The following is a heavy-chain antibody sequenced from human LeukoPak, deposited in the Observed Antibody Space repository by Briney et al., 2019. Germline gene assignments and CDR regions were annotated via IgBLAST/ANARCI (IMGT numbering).Heavy chain of an antibody. CDR2: MNPNSGNT. J-gene: IGHJ5*02. CDR3: ARDRRGRYCSSISCYLGCFDP. D-gene: IGHD2-2*01. CDR1: GYTFTSYD. Sequence: ASVKVSCKASGYTFTSYDINWVRQATGQGLEWMGWMNPNSGNTGYAQKFQGRVTITRNTSISIAYMELSSLRSEDTAVYYCARDRRGRYCSSISCYLGCFDPWGQGTLVTVSS. V-gene: IGHV1-8*03.